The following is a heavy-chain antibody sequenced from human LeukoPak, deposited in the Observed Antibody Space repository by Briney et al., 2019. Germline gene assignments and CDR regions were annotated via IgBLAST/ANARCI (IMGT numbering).Heavy chain of an antibody. CDR2: ISSSSIYV. D-gene: IGHD5-18*01. V-gene: IGHV3-21*04. CDR1: GFTFSDYD. Sequence: GGSLRLSCAASGFTFSDYDMNWVRQAPGKGLEWVSSISSSSIYVSYADSVKGRYTISRDNAENSLYLQMNSLRAEDTAVYYCARDLVDTAMVFDYWGQGTLVTVSS. CDR3: ARDLVDTAMVFDY. J-gene: IGHJ4*02.